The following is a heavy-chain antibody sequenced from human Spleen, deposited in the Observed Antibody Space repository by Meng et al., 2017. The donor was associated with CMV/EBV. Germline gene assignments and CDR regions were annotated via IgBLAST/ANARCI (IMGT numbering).Heavy chain of an antibody. CDR3: STSRFGGSCSTYYYYFPLDV. V-gene: IGHV1-69*05. Sequence: SVKVSCKASGGTFSSRAINWVRQAPGQGLEWIGGIIPMFGTTIYAQNFQGRVIITTDESTWTAYMEVSSLRSEDTAVYFCSTSRFGGSCSTYYYYFPLDVWGHGTPVTVSS. J-gene: IGHJ6*02. CDR1: GGTFSSRA. CDR2: IIPMFGTT. D-gene: IGHD3-10*01.